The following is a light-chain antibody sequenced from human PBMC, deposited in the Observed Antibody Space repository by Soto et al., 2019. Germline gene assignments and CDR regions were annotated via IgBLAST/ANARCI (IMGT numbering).Light chain of an antibody. Sequence: DIQMTQSPSTLSASVADRVTITCRASQTINTYLAWYQQKPGKAPNLLIYRASILESGVPSRFSGSGSGTEFTLTINSLQPDDFATYYCQHYNDYSYTFGQGTKLEI. J-gene: IGKJ2*01. CDR2: RAS. V-gene: IGKV1-5*03. CDR3: QHYNDYSYT. CDR1: QTINTY.